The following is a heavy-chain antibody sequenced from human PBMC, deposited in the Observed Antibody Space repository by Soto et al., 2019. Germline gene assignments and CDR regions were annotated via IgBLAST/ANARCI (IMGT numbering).Heavy chain of an antibody. V-gene: IGHV4-59*01. CDR2: IHNSGSS. D-gene: IGHD2-8*02. CDR1: GASITSYY. Sequence: SETLSLTCSVSGASITSYYWTWIRQPPGKRLEWIGYIHNSGSSDYRSSLRSRVTMSIDTSKNQFSLMLTSVTAADTAVYYCVKVADGGHFDYWGQGILVTVSS. CDR3: VKVADGGHFDY. J-gene: IGHJ4*02.